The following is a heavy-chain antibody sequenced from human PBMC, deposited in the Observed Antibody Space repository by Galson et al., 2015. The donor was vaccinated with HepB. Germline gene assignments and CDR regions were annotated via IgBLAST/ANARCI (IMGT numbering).Heavy chain of an antibody. CDR1: GYTFTGYD. V-gene: IGHV1-2*04. CDR3: AREESGYYDAFDI. Sequence: SVKVSCKASGYTFTGYDIHWVRQAPGQGLEWMGRIDPKSGDTNYAQKFQGWVTMTRDTSISTAYMEVTRLRSDDTAVYYCAREESGYYDAFDIWGQGTMVTVSS. D-gene: IGHD3-9*01. J-gene: IGHJ3*02. CDR2: IDPKSGDT.